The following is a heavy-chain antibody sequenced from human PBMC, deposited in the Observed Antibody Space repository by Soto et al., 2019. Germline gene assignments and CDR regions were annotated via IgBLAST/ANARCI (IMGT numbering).Heavy chain of an antibody. CDR3: ARDDVLCDGGRCYGVPLDV. Sequence: EVQLVESGGGLVQPGGSLRLYCAASGFTVSSKYMSWVRQAPGKGLEWVSLIQSGGPTYYADSVKGRFTISRDTSENTVHLQMDSLRAEDTAVYYCARDDVLCDGGRCYGVPLDVRGKGTTVSVSS. CDR1: GFTVSSKY. V-gene: IGHV3-66*01. J-gene: IGHJ6*04. CDR2: IQSGGPT. D-gene: IGHD2-15*01.